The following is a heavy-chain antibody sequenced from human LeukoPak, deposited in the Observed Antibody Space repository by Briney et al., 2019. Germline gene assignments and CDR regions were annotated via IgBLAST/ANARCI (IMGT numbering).Heavy chain of an antibody. Sequence: PSETLSLTCAVSGGSISSGGYSWHWIRQPPGTGLEWIGYIYYSGSTNYNPSLKSRVTISVDTSKNQFSLKLSSVTAADTAVYYCARARYDSSGYYFSRWGQGTLVTVSS. CDR1: GGSISSGGYS. CDR3: ARARYDSSGYYFSR. CDR2: IYYSGST. V-gene: IGHV4-61*08. J-gene: IGHJ4*02. D-gene: IGHD3-22*01.